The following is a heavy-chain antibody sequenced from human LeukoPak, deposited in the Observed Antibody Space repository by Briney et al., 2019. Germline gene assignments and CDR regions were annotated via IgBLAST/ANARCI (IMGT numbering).Heavy chain of an antibody. D-gene: IGHD3-10*01. CDR1: GYTFTSYA. J-gene: IGHJ4*02. CDR3: AIQASGSYYKAGFDY. CDR2: IIPIFGTA. V-gene: IGHV1-69*05. Sequence: GASVKVSCKASGYTFTSYAMNWVRQAPGQGLEWMGGIIPIFGTANYAQKFQGRVTITTDESTSTAYMELSSLRSEDTAVYYCAIQASGSYYKAGFDYWGQGTLVTVSS.